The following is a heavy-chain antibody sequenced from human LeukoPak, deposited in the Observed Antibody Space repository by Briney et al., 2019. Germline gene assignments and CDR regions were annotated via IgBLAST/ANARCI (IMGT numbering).Heavy chain of an antibody. V-gene: IGHV1-69*13. Sequence: SVKVSCKASGGTFSSYAISWVRQAPGQGLEWMVGIIPIFGTANYAQKFQGRVTITADESTSTAYMELSSLRSEDTAVYYCARSYYYGSGSYLWFDPWGQGTLVTVSS. CDR1: GGTFSSYA. J-gene: IGHJ5*02. CDR2: IIPIFGTA. D-gene: IGHD3-10*01. CDR3: ARSYYYGSGSYLWFDP.